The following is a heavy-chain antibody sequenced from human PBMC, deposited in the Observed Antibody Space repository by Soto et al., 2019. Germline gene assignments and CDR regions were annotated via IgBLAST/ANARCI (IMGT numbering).Heavy chain of an antibody. J-gene: IGHJ3*02. V-gene: IGHV3-74*03. CDR3: VRQHSAYDI. D-gene: IGHD4-4*01. CDR2: INSDGSVT. CDR1: GFTFSDHW. Sequence: EAQLVESGGGLVQPGGSLRLSCVASGFTFSDHWMQWVRQVPGERPAWVSRINSDGSVTADADSVRGRVTISRDNAKNTLYLQMNSLRVDATAMYYCVRQHSAYDIWGQGTMVTVSS.